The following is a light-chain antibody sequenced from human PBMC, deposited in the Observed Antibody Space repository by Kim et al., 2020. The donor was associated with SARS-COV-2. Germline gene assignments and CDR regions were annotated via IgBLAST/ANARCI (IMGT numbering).Light chain of an antibody. V-gene: IGLV6-57*02. CDR3: QSYDDSNRWV. J-gene: IGLJ3*02. CDR2: EDN. Sequence: KTVTISCTGSSGNIATNYVQWYQQRPASAPTTVIYEDNERPSGVPDRFAGSIDSSSNSASLTISGLKTEDEADDYCQSYDDSNRWVFGGGTQLTVL. CDR1: SGNIATNY.